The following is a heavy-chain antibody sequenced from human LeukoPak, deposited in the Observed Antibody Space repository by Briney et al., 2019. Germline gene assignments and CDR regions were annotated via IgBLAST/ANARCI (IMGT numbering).Heavy chain of an antibody. CDR2: ISSSSSTI. Sequence: PGGSLRLSCAASGFTFSDYYMSWIRQAPGKGLEWVSYISSSSSTIYYADSVKGRFTISRDNAKNSLYLQMNSLRAEDTAVYYCARAVRHYYGSGSPPYWGQGTLVTVSS. D-gene: IGHD3-10*01. CDR3: ARAVRHYYGSGSPPY. CDR1: GFTFSDYY. V-gene: IGHV3-11*01. J-gene: IGHJ4*02.